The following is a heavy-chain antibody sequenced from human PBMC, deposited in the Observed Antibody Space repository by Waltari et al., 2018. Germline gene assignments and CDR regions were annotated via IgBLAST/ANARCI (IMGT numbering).Heavy chain of an antibody. Sequence: QLQLQESGPGLVKPSETLSLTCTVSGGSIRSSSYYWGWIRQPPGRGLVWIGSIYYSGRTDYNPSRKSGVTISVETAKNQFSLKLSSVTAADTAVYYCACRTMATKPFDYWGQGTLVTVSS. J-gene: IGHJ4*02. CDR3: ACRTMATKPFDY. CDR2: IYYSGRT. V-gene: IGHV4-39*07. D-gene: IGHD5-12*01. CDR1: GGSIRSSSYY.